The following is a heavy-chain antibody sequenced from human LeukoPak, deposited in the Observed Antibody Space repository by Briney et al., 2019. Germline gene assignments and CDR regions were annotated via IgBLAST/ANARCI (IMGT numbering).Heavy chain of an antibody. CDR1: GGTFSSYA. CDR3: ASDSSGWNQNWYFDY. CDR2: IIPIFGTA. V-gene: IGHV1-69*05. J-gene: IGHJ4*02. Sequence: GASVKVSCKASGGTFSSYAISWVRQAPGQGLEWMGRIIPIFGTANYAQKFQGRVTITTDESTSTAYMELSSLRSEDTAVYYCASDSSGWNQNWYFDYWGQGTLVTVSS. D-gene: IGHD6-19*01.